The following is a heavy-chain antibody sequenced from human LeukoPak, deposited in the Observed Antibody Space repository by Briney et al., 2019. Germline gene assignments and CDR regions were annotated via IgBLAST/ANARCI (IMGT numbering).Heavy chain of an antibody. V-gene: IGHV3-23*01. D-gene: IGHD2/OR15-2a*01. CDR3: ARGPKEFNYYGMDV. Sequence: GGSLRLSCAASGFTFSSYAMSWVRQAPGKGLEWVSAISGSGGSTYYADSVKGRFTISRDNSKNTLYLQMNSLRAEDTAVYYCARGPKEFNYYGMDVWGQGTTVTVSS. CDR1: GFTFSSYA. CDR2: ISGSGGST. J-gene: IGHJ6*02.